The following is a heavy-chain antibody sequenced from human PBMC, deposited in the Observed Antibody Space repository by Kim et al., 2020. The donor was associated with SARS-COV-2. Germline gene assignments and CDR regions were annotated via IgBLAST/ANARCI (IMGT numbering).Heavy chain of an antibody. CDR1: GYTFTSYA. V-gene: IGHV7-4-1*02. CDR3: AREFVSSRPYYYYYGMDV. D-gene: IGHD6-13*01. Sequence: ASVKVSCKASGYTFTSYAMNWVRQAPGQGLEWMGWINTNTGNPTYAQGFTGRFVFSLDTSVSTAYLQISSLKAEDTAVYYCAREFVSSRPYYYYYGMDVWGQGTTVTVSS. CDR2: INTNTGNP. J-gene: IGHJ6*02.